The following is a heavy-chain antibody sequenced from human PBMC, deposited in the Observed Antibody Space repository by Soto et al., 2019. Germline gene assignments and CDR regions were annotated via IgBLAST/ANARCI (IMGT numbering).Heavy chain of an antibody. CDR2: IRAYNDNT. Sequence: ASVKVSCKASGYTFTSYGISWGRQAPGQGLERMGWIRAYNDNTNYAQKLQGRVTMTTDTSTSTAYMELRSLRSADTAVYYCARDAHPEDYWGQGCLVTVSS. J-gene: IGHJ4*02. CDR3: ARDAHPEDY. V-gene: IGHV1-18*01. CDR1: GYTFTSYG.